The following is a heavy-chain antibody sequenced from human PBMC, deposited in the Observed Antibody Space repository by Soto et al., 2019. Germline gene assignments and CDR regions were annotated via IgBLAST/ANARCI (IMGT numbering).Heavy chain of an antibody. V-gene: IGHV4-39*01. J-gene: IGHJ6*02. CDR3: VSVGAYCEGHCNRSSYGVDV. Sequence: SETLSLTCSVSGGSVSNNVHYWGWIRQPPGKGLEWIGAMHYGGATYYKLSLESRVSISIDTSKNEFSLRLTSAAAADTAIYYCVSVGAYCEGHCNRSSYGVDVWGQGTTVTVSS. D-gene: IGHD2-21*02. CDR2: MHYGGAT. CDR1: GGSVSNNVHY.